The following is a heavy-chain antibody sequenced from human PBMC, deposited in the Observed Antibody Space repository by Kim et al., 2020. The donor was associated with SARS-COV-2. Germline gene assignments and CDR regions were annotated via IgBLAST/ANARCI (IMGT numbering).Heavy chain of an antibody. V-gene: IGHV3-48*02. Sequence: GGSLRLSCVASGFTFSSYSMNWVRQAPGNGLEWVSYISSSGSIVDYADSVKGRFTISRDNAKNSLYLQMNSLRDEDTAVYYCARCRGYSYGYEDYWGQGTLVTVSS. CDR1: GFTFSSYS. D-gene: IGHD5-18*01. CDR3: ARCRGYSYGYEDY. J-gene: IGHJ4*02. CDR2: ISSSGSIV.